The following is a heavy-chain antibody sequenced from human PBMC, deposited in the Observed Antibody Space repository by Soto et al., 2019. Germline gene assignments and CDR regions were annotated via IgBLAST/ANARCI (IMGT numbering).Heavy chain of an antibody. CDR2: ISWNSGSI. D-gene: IGHD6-13*01. V-gene: IGHV3-9*01. CDR1: GFTFDDYA. J-gene: IGHJ4*02. Sequence: GGSLRLSCAASGFTFDDYAMHWVRQAPGKGLEWVSGISWNSGSIGYADSVKGRFTISRDNAKNSLYLQMNSLRAEDTALYYCAKAPHPIIATYLDYWGQGTLVTVSS. CDR3: AKAPHPIIATYLDY.